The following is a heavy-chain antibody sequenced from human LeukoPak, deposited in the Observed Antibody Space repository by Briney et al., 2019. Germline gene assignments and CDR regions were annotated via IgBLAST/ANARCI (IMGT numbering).Heavy chain of an antibody. J-gene: IGHJ3*02. CDR2: ISSSGGTI. V-gene: IGHV3-11*01. CDR1: GFTFSDYS. CDR3: ARVSRSNYDYSVVRSGDAVDI. Sequence: PGGSLRLSCAASGFTFSDYSMSWIRQAAGKGLECLSYISSSGGTIYYADSVKGRFTISRDNARNSLYLQMNSLTADDTAVYYCARVSRSNYDYSVVRSGDAVDIWGQGTAVTVSS. D-gene: IGHD3-16*01.